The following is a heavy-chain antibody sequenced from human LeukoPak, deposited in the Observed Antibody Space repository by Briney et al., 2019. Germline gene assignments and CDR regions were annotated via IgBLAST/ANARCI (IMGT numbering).Heavy chain of an antibody. CDR2: INPNSGGT. D-gene: IGHD1-1*01. V-gene: IGHV1-2*02. Sequence: GASVKVSCKASGYTFTYYYMHWVRQAPGQGLEWMGWINPNSGGTNYAQKFQGRATMTRDTSISTAYMELSRLRSDDTAVYYCATSGLERRRETGYWGQGTLVTVSS. CDR1: GYTFTYYY. J-gene: IGHJ4*02. CDR3: ATSGLERRRETGY.